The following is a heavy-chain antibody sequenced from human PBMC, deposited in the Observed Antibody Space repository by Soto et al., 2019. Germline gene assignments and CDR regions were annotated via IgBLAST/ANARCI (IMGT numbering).Heavy chain of an antibody. CDR2: MNPNSGNT. CDR3: ARSPPRITIFGVVIVGTGSGMDV. CDR1: GYTFTSYD. J-gene: IGHJ6*02. D-gene: IGHD3-3*01. Sequence: ASVKVTCKASGYTFTSYDINWVRQATGQGPEWMGWMNPNSGNTGYAQKFQGRVTMTRNTSISTAYMELSSLRSEDTAVYYCARSPPRITIFGVVIVGTGSGMDVWGQGTTVTVSS. V-gene: IGHV1-8*01.